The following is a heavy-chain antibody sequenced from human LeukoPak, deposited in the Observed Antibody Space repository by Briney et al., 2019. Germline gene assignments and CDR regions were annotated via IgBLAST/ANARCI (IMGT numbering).Heavy chain of an antibody. CDR2: IYYSGST. CDR1: GGSISSYY. Sequence: PSETLSLTCTVSGGSISSYYWSWIRQPPGKGLEWIGYIYYSGSTNYNPSVKSRVTISVDTSKNQFSLKLSSVTAADTAVYYCARSPQPPDWYFDLWGRGTLVTVSS. CDR3: ARSPQPPDWYFDL. J-gene: IGHJ2*01. V-gene: IGHV4-59*01.